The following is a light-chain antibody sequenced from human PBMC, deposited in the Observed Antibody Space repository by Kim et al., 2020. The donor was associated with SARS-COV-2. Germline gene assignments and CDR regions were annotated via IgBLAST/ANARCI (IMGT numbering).Light chain of an antibody. J-gene: IGKJ1*01. V-gene: IGKV1-27*01. CDR1: QGISNY. Sequence: AAGRDRVTITCRASQGISNYLAWYQQKPGKVPKLLIYAASTLQSGVPSRFSGSGSGTDYTLTISSLQPEDGATYYCQKYNRAPRTFGQGTKVDIK. CDR3: QKYNRAPRT. CDR2: AAS.